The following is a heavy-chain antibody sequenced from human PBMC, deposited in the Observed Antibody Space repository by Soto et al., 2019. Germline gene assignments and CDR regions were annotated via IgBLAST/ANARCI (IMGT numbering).Heavy chain of an antibody. CDR1: GGTFSSYA. CDR3: AGLRLMVNYYSYGMDV. Sequence: QVQLVQSGAEVKKPGSSVKVSCKASGGTFSSYAISWVRQAPGQGLEWMGGIIPIFGTANYAQKFQGRVTITADESKSTAYRALSSLRSEDTAVYYCAGLRLMVNYYSYGMDVWGQGTTVTVSS. J-gene: IGHJ6*02. CDR2: IIPIFGTA. D-gene: IGHD2-8*01. V-gene: IGHV1-69*12.